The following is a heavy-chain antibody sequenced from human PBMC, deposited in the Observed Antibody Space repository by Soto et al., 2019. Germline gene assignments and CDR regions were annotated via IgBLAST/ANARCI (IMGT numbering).Heavy chain of an antibody. CDR3: ARGAMCGGDCYPHDY. D-gene: IGHD2-21*02. J-gene: IGHJ4*01. CDR1: GGTFSSYA. Sequence: QVQLVQSGAEVKKPGSSVKVSCKASGGTFSSYAISWVRQAPGQGLESMGGLIPIFGTANYAQKFQGRVTITSYESTRTAYMELSSLSSEDTSVYDCARGAMCGGDCYPHDYWGHGPLVTVSS. V-gene: IGHV1-69*05. CDR2: LIPIFGTA.